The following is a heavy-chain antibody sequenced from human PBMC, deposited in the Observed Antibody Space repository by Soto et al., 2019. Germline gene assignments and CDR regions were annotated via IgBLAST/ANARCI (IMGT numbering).Heavy chain of an antibody. Sequence: EVQLLESGGGLVQPGGSLRLSCAASGFTFNIYAMSWVRQAPGKGLEWVSAISGSGGGTYYADSVEGRFTISRDNSNNTLYLQMRSLRAEDTAVYYCAKCGYDSSGRLLRSFQHWGQGTLVTVSS. V-gene: IGHV3-23*01. J-gene: IGHJ1*01. CDR3: AKCGYDSSGRLLRSFQH. D-gene: IGHD3-22*01. CDR2: ISGSGGGT. CDR1: GFTFNIYA.